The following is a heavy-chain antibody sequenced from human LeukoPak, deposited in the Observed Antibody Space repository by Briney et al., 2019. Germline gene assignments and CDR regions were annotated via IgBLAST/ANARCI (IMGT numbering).Heavy chain of an antibody. J-gene: IGHJ4*02. CDR2: IYYSGST. CDR1: GGSISSYY. D-gene: IGHD3-9*01. Sequence: PSETLSPTCTVSGGSISSYYWSWIRQPPGKGLEWIGYIYYSGSTNYNPSLKSRVTISVDTSKNQFSLKLSSVTAADTAIYYCARSRYDILTGYYPLGYWGQGTLVTVSS. V-gene: IGHV4-59*01. CDR3: ARSRYDILTGYYPLGY.